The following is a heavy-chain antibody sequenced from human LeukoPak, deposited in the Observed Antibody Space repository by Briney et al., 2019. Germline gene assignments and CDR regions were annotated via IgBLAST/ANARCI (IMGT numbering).Heavy chain of an antibody. J-gene: IGHJ4*02. CDR3: ARGQGMATTPFDF. V-gene: IGHV4-59*01. Sequence: PSETLSLTCTVSGGSISSYYWSWIRQPPGKGLEWIGCIYYSGSTNYNPSLKSRVTISVDTSKNQFSLKLTSVTAADTAVYYCARGQGMATTPFDFWGQGTLVTVSS. CDR1: GGSISSYY. D-gene: IGHD5-24*01. CDR2: IYYSGST.